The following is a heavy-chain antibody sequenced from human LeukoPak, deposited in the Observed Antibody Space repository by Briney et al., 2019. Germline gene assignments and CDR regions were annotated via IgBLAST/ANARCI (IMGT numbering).Heavy chain of an antibody. CDR2: MSTSRSTI. CDR1: GFIFSDYY. Sequence: GGSLRLSWAASGFIFSDYYMSWVRQAPGAGLEWISYMSTSRSTIYYADSVKGRFTISGDNAKNLLYLQMNSLRGEDTAVYYCARDVRYYDFWSGSRYYYYGMDVWGQGTTVTVSS. V-gene: IGHV3-11*01. D-gene: IGHD3-3*01. J-gene: IGHJ6*02. CDR3: ARDVRYYDFWSGSRYYYYGMDV.